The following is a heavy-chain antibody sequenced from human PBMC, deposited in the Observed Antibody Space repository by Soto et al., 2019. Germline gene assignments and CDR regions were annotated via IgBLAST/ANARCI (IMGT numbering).Heavy chain of an antibody. J-gene: IGHJ6*02. CDR3: ARERRNYDILTGYHPSGMDV. D-gene: IGHD3-9*01. V-gene: IGHV1-2*04. Sequence: ASVKVSCKASGYTFTGYYMHWVRQAPGQGLEWMGWINPNSGGTNYAQKFQGWVTMTRDTSISTAYMELSRLRSDDTAVYYCARERRNYDILTGYHPSGMDVWYPGTTLTV. CDR1: GYTFTGYY. CDR2: INPNSGGT.